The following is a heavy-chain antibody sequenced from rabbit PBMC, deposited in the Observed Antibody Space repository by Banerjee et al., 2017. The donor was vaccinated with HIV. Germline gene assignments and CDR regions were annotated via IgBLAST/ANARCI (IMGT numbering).Heavy chain of an antibody. V-gene: IGHV1S45*01. Sequence: QEQLEESGGDLVKPEGSLTLTCTASGFSFNNNYVMCWVRQAPGKGLEWIACINSNTGNTVYASWAKGPFTISDHNAQNTLYLQLNSLTAADTATYFCARGDTGSRHSPFNLWGPGTLVTVS. CDR3: ARGDTGSRHSPFNL. J-gene: IGHJ4*01. CDR2: INSNTGNT. CDR1: GFSFNNNYV. D-gene: IGHD1-1*01.